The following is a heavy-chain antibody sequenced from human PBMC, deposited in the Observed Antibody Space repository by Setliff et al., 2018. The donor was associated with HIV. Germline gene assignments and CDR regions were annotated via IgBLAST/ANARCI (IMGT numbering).Heavy chain of an antibody. CDR1: GGSMSSYY. V-gene: IGHV4-59*01. J-gene: IGHJ5*02. Sequence: KPSETLSLTCTVSGGSMSSYYWSWIRQPPGKGLEWIGSIYYTGSTDYNPSLMSRVTISLDTPKNQFSLKLNSVIAADTAVYYCARDPKRGEQYYGSGYNWFDPWGQGTLVTVSS. CDR2: IYYTGST. D-gene: IGHD3-10*01. CDR3: ARDPKRGEQYYGSGYNWFDP.